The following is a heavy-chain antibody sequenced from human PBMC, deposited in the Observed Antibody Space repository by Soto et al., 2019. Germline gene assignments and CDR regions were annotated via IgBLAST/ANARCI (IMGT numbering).Heavy chain of an antibody. V-gene: IGHV1-69*13. CDR3: ARHLSYYYDSSGSKNWFDP. CDR1: GGTFSSYA. Sequence: SVKVSCKASGGTFSSYAISWVRQAPGQGLEWMGGIIPIFGTANYAQKFQGRVTITADESTSTAYMELSSLRSEDTAVYYCARHLSYYYDSSGSKNWFDPWGQGTLVTVSS. CDR2: IIPIFGTA. J-gene: IGHJ5*02. D-gene: IGHD3-22*01.